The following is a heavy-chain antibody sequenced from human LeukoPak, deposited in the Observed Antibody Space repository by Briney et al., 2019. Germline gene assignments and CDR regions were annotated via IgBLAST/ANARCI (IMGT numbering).Heavy chain of an antibody. V-gene: IGHV3-23*01. CDR1: GFTFSSYA. J-gene: IGHJ4*02. D-gene: IGHD6-13*01. CDR2: ISGRGGST. Sequence: GGSLRLSCAASGFTFSSYAMSWVRQAPGKGLEWVSAISGRGGSTYYADSVKGRFTISRDNSKNTLYLQMNSLRAEDTAVYYCAKAELRSIAAAGINDYWGQGTLVTVSS. CDR3: AKAELRSIAAAGINDY.